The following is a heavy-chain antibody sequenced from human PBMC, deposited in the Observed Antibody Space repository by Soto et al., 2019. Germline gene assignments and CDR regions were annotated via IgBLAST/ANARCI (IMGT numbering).Heavy chain of an antibody. CDR1: GFTFSSYG. D-gene: IGHD6-13*01. CDR3: ATGEQQSFSYFDY. J-gene: IGHJ4*02. V-gene: IGHV3-33*08. CDR2: IWYDGSNK. Sequence: GGSLRLSCAASGFTFSSYGMHWVRQAPGKGLEWVAVIWYDGSNKYYADSVKGRFTISRDNSKNTLYLQMNSLRAEDTAVYYCATGEQQSFSYFDYWGQGTLVTVSS.